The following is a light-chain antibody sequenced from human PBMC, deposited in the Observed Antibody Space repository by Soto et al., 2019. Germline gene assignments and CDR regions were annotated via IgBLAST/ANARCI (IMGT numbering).Light chain of an antibody. CDR2: GAS. J-gene: IGKJ1*01. CDR3: QQYNNWPRT. V-gene: IGKV3-20*01. Sequence: EIVLTQSPGTLSLPPGERATLSCRASQSVSSSYLAWYQQKPGQAPRLLIYGASSRATGIPDRFSGGGSGTDFTLTISRLEPEDFAVYYCQQYNNWPRTFGQGTKV. CDR1: QSVSSSY.